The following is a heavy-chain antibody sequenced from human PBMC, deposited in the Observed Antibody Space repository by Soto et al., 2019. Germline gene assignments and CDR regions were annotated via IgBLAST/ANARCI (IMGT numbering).Heavy chain of an antibody. CDR3: ARGWDTAVDYYYGMDV. CDR2: IIPIFGTA. D-gene: IGHD5-18*01. J-gene: IGHJ6*02. V-gene: IGHV1-69*13. Sequence: SVKVSCKASGVTFSSYAISWVRQAPGQGLEWMGGIIPIFGTANYAQKFQGRVTITADESTSTAYMELSSLRSEDTAVYYCARGWDTAVDYYYGMDVWGQGTTVTVSS. CDR1: GVTFSSYA.